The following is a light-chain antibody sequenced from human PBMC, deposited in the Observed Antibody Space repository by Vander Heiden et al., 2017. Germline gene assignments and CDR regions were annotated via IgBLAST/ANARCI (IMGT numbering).Light chain of an antibody. CDR3: QQRSNWLRT. CDR2: DAS. CDR1: QSVSSY. J-gene: IGKJ2*01. V-gene: IGKV3-11*01. Sequence: EIVLTQSPATLSSSPGERATLSCRASQSVSSYLAWYQQKPGQAPRLLIYDASNWATGIPARFSGSGSGTDFTLTISSLEPEDFAVYYCQQRSNWLRTFGQGTKLEIK.